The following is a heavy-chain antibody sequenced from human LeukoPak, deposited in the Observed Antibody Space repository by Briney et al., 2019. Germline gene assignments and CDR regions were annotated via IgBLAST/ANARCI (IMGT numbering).Heavy chain of an antibody. D-gene: IGHD3-22*01. CDR3: ASRRAYDSSGDGAEYFQH. V-gene: IGHV4-34*01. CDR1: GGSISGYY. Sequence: SETLSLTCTVSGGSISGYYWSWIRQPPGKGLEWIGEINHSGSTNYNPSLKSRVTISVDTSKNQFSLKLSSVTAADTAVYYCASRRAYDSSGDGAEYFQHWGQGTLVTVSS. J-gene: IGHJ1*01. CDR2: INHSGST.